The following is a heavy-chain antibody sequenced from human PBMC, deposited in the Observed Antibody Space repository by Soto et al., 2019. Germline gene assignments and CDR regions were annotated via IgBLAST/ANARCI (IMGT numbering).Heavy chain of an antibody. CDR3: ARADYNDYFDS. CDR1: GVSMNTGGYS. CDR2: IYQSGST. V-gene: IGHV4-30-2*01. J-gene: IGHJ4*02. Sequence: PSETLSLTCAVSGVSMNTGGYSWNWIRQPPGKGLEWMGHIYQSGSTYYNPSLKSRVTIPLDMSKNRFSLELTSMTPADTAVYYCARADYNDYFDSWGPGTPVTVSS. D-gene: IGHD4-4*01.